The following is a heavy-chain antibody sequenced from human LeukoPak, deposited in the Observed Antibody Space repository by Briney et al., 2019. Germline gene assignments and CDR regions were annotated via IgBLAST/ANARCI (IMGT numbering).Heavy chain of an antibody. CDR1: GFTFDDYA. J-gene: IGHJ4*02. V-gene: IGHV3-9*01. CDR3: AKVPYDFWSGYYWDY. D-gene: IGHD3-3*01. Sequence: PGGSMRLSCAASGFTFDDYAMHWVRQAPGKGLEWVSGISWNSGSIGYADSVKGRFTISRDNAKNSLYLQMNSLRAEDTALYYCAKVPYDFWSGYYWDYWGQGTLATVSS. CDR2: ISWNSGSI.